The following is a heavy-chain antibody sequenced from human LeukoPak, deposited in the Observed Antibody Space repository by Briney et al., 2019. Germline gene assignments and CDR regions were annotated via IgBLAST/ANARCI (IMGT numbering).Heavy chain of an antibody. CDR2: ISGTDGGT. J-gene: IGHJ4*02. V-gene: IGHV3-23*01. CDR1: EFSFSNYA. CDR3: AKDYYYDSSGLSDY. D-gene: IGHD3-22*01. Sequence: GGSLRLSCAASEFSFSNYAMSWVRQAPGKGLEWVSTISGTDGGTHYADSVKGRFTISRDNSKNRLYLQMNSLRAEDTALYYCAKDYYYDSSGLSDYWGQGTLVTVSS.